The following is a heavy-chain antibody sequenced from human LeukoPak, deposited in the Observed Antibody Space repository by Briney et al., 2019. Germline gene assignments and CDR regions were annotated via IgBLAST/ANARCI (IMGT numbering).Heavy chain of an antibody. D-gene: IGHD6-13*01. J-gene: IGHJ4*02. CDR3: ARGGAAAGMRTKNY. Sequence: ASVKVSCKASGYTFTGYYMHWVRQAPGQGLEWMGWINPNSGGTNYAPKFQGRVTMTRDTSISTAYMELSRLRSDDTAVYYCARGGAAAGMRTKNYWGQGTLVTVSS. V-gene: IGHV1-2*02. CDR1: GYTFTGYY. CDR2: INPNSGGT.